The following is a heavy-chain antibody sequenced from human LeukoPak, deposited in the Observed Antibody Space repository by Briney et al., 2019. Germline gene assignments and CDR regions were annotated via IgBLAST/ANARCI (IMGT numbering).Heavy chain of an antibody. CDR2: ILNSGTTT. V-gene: IGHV3-48*04. Sequence: GGSLRLSCAASGFTFTSYSMNWVRQAPGKGLEWVSYILNSGTTTYYADSVKGRFTISRDNAKNSLYLQMNSLRAEDTGVYYCARDPPDYWGQGILVTVSS. CDR1: GFTFTSYS. CDR3: ARDPPDY. J-gene: IGHJ4*02.